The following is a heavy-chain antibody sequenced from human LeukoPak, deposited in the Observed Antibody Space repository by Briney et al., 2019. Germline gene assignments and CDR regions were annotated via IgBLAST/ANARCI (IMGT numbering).Heavy chain of an antibody. CDR2: INAGNGNT. J-gene: IGHJ5*02. Sequence: GESLKISCKASGYTFTSYAMHWVRPPPGQRLEWMGWINAGNGNTKYSQKFQGRVTITRDTSASTAYTELSSLRSEDTAVYYCARELIVTPGMVPNWFDPWGQGTLVTVSS. D-gene: IGHD6-13*01. CDR3: ARELIVTPGMVPNWFDP. V-gene: IGHV1-3*01. CDR1: GYTFTSYA.